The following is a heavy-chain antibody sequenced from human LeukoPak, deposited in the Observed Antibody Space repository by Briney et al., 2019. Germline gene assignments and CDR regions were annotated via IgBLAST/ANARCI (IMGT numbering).Heavy chain of an antibody. Sequence: ETLSLTCTVSGGSISIYYWSWIRQPPGEGLEWIGYVYNSGSTDYNPSLKSRVTISADTSKNQFSLRLSSVTAADTAVYYCVRDRELNYWGQGTLVTVSS. CDR2: VYNSGST. J-gene: IGHJ4*02. V-gene: IGHV4-59*01. CDR1: GGSISIYY. D-gene: IGHD3-10*01. CDR3: VRDRELNY.